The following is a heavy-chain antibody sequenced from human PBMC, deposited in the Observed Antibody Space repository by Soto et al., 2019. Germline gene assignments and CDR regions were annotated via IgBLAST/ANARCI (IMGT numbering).Heavy chain of an antibody. CDR3: ARGDAGYYGMDV. V-gene: IGHV4-30-2*01. Sequence: SETLSLTCAVSGGSISSGGYFWSWIWQPPGKGLEWIGYTFHSGSTSYNPPLKSRVIISVDRSKNQFSLNLSSVTTADTAVYYCARGDAGYYGMDVWGQGTTVTVSS. CDR2: TFHSGST. J-gene: IGHJ6*02. CDR1: GGSISSGGYF.